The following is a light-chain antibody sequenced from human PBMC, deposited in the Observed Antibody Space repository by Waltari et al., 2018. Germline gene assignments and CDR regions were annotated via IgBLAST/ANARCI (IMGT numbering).Light chain of an antibody. CDR2: GAS. J-gene: IGKJ1*01. CDR1: QNIRTY. CDR3: QQSFSSPWT. Sequence: DIQMTQSPSSLSASIGDTITVTCRASQNIRTYLNLYQQKPAKAPKLLIFGASSLPRGVPSRFTGSASGTEFTLTITNLQPDDFATYFCQQSFSSPWTFGQGTTV. V-gene: IGKV1-39*01.